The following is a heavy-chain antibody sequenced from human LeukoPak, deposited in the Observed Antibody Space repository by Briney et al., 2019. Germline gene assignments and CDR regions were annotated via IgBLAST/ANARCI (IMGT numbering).Heavy chain of an antibody. Sequence: PGGSLRLSCAASGFTFSSYAMSWVRQAPGKGLEWVSAISGSGGSTYYADSVKGRFTISRDNSKNTLYLQMNSQRAEDTAVYYCAKGRYYDSSGYYSLDYWGQGTLVTVSS. CDR3: AKGRYYDSSGYYSLDY. J-gene: IGHJ4*02. V-gene: IGHV3-23*01. D-gene: IGHD3-22*01. CDR1: GFTFSSYA. CDR2: ISGSGGST.